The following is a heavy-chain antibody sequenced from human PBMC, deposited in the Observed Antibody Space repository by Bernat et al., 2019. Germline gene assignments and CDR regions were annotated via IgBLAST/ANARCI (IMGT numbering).Heavy chain of an antibody. CDR2: ITESGGIT. CDR3: AKRYSTSWYVEQ. D-gene: IGHD6-13*01. CDR1: GFTFSSYA. V-gene: IGHV3-23*01. J-gene: IGHJ1*01. Sequence: EVQLSESGGGLVQPGGSLRLSCAASGFTFSSYAMSWARQAPGKGLEWVAGITESGGITYYADSVKGRFTISRDNSKNTLYLQINSLRAEDTAVYYCAKRYSTSWYVEQWGQGTLVTVSS.